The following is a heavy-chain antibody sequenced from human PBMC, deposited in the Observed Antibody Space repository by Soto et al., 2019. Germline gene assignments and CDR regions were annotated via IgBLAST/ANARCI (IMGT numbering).Heavy chain of an antibody. CDR1: GFPFSSYS. V-gene: IGHV3-30*03. CDR2: ISYDGSNK. D-gene: IGHD3-10*01. J-gene: IGHJ4*02. Sequence: QVQLVESGGGVVQPGRSLRLSCAASGFPFSSYSMHWVREGPGKGLAWVAVISYDGSNKYYADSVKGRFTISRDNSASTLYLQMNSLRPEDTALYYCVGGQYYFDYRGRGTLVTVPP. CDR3: VGGQYYFDY.